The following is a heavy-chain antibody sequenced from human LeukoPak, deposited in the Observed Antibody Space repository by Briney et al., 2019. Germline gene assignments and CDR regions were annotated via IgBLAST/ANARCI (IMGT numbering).Heavy chain of an antibody. CDR2: ISLTGRT. CDR3: TRESGPYCPFGY. J-gene: IGHJ4*02. D-gene: IGHD1-26*01. V-gene: IGHV4-4*02. CDR1: GGSITSTNW. Sequence: PSGTLSLTCGVSGGSITSTNWWSWFRQPPGRGLEGSGEISLTGRTNYNPSLFGRVIMSLDEFRNKLSLTLSSVNAADTAMYYCTRESGPYCPFGYWGQGTLVVVPS.